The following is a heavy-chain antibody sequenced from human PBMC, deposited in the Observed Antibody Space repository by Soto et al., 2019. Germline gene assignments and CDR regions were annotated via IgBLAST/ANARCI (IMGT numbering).Heavy chain of an antibody. CDR2: ISSSSSTI. D-gene: IGHD3-22*01. V-gene: IGHV3-48*02. Sequence: GGSLRLSCAASGFTFSSYSMNWVRQAPGKGLEWVSYISSSSSTIYYADSVKGRFTISRDNAKNSLYLQMNSLRDEDTAVYYCARDNPSHSYYDSSGSYWYFDLWGRGTLVTVSS. CDR1: GFTFSSYS. J-gene: IGHJ2*01. CDR3: ARDNPSHSYYDSSGSYWYFDL.